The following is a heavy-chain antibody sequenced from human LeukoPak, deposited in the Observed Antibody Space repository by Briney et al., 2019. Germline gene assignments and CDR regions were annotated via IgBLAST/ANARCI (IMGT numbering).Heavy chain of an antibody. D-gene: IGHD6-13*01. Sequence: PSETLSLTCTVSGGSISSYYWSWIRQPPGKGLEWIGYIYYTGSTNYNPSLKSRVTISVDTSKNQFSLKLRSVTVADTAVYYCARVDSSNWYDSRGYFDYWGQGTVVTVSS. CDR1: GGSISSYY. J-gene: IGHJ4*01. CDR2: IYYTGST. V-gene: IGHV4-59*01. CDR3: ARVDSSNWYDSRGYFDY.